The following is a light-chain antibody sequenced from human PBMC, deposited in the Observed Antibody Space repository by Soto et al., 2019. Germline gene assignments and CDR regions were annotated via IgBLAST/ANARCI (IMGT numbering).Light chain of an antibody. Sequence: QSVLTQPASVSGSPGQSITLSCTGTSSDVGAYNYVSWYQQHPGKVPKLIIYDVINRPSGVSSRFSGSKSVNTASLTISGLQAEDEADYYCTSYTSSVTLVFGGGTKVTVL. J-gene: IGLJ3*02. V-gene: IGLV2-14*01. CDR3: TSYTSSVTLV. CDR1: SSDVGAYNY. CDR2: DVI.